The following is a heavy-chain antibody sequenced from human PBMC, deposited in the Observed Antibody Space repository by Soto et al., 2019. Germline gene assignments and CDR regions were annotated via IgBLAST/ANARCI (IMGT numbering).Heavy chain of an antibody. CDR2: ISVYNGNT. CDR1: GYTSASYG. V-gene: IGHV1-18*04. CDR3: APDLFRRYSSSCLSFDY. J-gene: IGHJ4*02. Sequence: ASVKFSCKDPGYTSASYGISWARQAPGKGLEGMGWISVYNGNTNYAQKLKGRVTMTTDTPTSTAYRERRRVRSDDTAVYFCAPDLFRRYSSSCLSFDYWGQGTLVTVSS. D-gene: IGHD6-13*01.